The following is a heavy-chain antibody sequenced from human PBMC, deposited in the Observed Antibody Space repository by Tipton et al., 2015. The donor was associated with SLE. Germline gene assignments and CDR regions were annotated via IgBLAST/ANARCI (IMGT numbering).Heavy chain of an antibody. CDR1: GFTFSNAW. V-gene: IGHV3-15*01. D-gene: IGHD2-15*01. CDR2: IKSKTDGGTT. Sequence: SLRLSCAASGFTFSNAWMSWVRQAPGKGLEWVGRIKSKTDGGTTDYAAPVKGRFTISRDDSKNTLHLQMNSLKTEDTAVYYCTTDLGYCSGGSCYSDGYWGQGTLVTVSS. J-gene: IGHJ4*02. CDR3: TTDLGYCSGGSCYSDGY.